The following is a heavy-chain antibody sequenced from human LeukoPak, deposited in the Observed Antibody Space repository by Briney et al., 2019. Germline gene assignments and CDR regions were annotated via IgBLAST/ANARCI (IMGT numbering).Heavy chain of an antibody. D-gene: IGHD4-17*01. Sequence: VGSLRLSCAASGFTFGSYSMNWVRQAPGKGLEWVAVISYDGSNKYYADSVKGRFTISRDNSKNTLYLQMNSLRAEDTAVYYCARDASYGGTFDYWGQGTLVTVSS. CDR3: ARDASYGGTFDY. CDR2: ISYDGSNK. CDR1: GFTFGSYS. V-gene: IGHV3-30*03. J-gene: IGHJ4*02.